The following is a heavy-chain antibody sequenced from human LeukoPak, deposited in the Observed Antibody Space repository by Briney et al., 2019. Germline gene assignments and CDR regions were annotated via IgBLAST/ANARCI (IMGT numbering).Heavy chain of an antibody. V-gene: IGHV3-74*01. Sequence: PGGSLRLSCAASGFTFKSHWMHCVRQAPGKGLVWVSYINSDGSTTTYADSVRGRFTISRDNAKNTLYLQMNNLRAEDTAVYYCGGDRGYSGDYWGQGTLVTVSS. CDR1: GFTFKSHW. J-gene: IGHJ4*02. D-gene: IGHD1-26*01. CDR2: INSDGSTT. CDR3: GGDRGYSGDY.